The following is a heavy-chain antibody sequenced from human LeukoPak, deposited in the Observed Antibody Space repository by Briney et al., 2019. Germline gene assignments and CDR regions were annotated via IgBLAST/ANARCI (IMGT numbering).Heavy chain of an antibody. V-gene: IGHV4-34*01. J-gene: IGHJ5*02. CDR1: GGSFSGYY. D-gene: IGHD3-10*01. CDR2: INQSGST. CDR3: ARDAAPYYYASGIFRKNNWFDP. Sequence: SETLSLTCAVYGGSFSGYYWSWIRQPPGKGLEWIGEINQSGSTNYNPSLKSRVTISVDTSKNQFSLKLSSVTAADRAVYYCARDAAPYYYASGIFRKNNWFDPWGQGTLVTVSS.